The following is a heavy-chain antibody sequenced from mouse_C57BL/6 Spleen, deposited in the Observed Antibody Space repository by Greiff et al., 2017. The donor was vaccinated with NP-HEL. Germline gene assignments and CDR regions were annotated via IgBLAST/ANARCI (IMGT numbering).Heavy chain of an antibody. V-gene: IGHV1-63*01. Sequence: QVQLQQSGAELVRPGTSVKMSCKASGYTFTNYWIGWAKQRPGHGLEWIGDIYPGGGYTNYNAKFKGKATLTADKSTSTAYMQFSSLTSEDSASYCCAREERSLLRAMDYWGQGTSVTVSS. CDR2: IYPGGGYT. CDR1: GYTFTNYW. J-gene: IGHJ4*01. D-gene: IGHD2-10*01. CDR3: AREERSLLRAMDY.